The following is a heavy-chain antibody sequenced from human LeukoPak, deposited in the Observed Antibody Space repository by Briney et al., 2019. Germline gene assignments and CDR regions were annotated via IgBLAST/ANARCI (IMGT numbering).Heavy chain of an antibody. CDR3: ARVSGDYVGYYYYGMDV. J-gene: IGHJ6*02. V-gene: IGHV3-21*01. CDR2: ISSSSSYI. D-gene: IGHD4-17*01. CDR1: GFTFSSYS. Sequence: GGSLRLSCAASGFTFSSYSMNWVRQAPGKGLEWVSFISSSSSYIYYADSVKGRFTISRDNAKNSLYLQMNSLRAEDTAVYYCARVSGDYVGYYYYGMDVWGQGTTVTVSS.